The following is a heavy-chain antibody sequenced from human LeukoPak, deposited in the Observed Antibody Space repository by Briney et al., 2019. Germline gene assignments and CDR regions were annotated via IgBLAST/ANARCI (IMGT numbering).Heavy chain of an antibody. CDR3: AKGIRFGGSGSYIPYYHYYMDV. Sequence: GGSLRLSCGAFGFNFRAFTMHWVRQAPGKGLEWVSRLNSDGSSTNYADSVKGRFTISRDNSKNSLYLQMNSLRAEDTALYYCAKGIRFGGSGSYIPYYHYYMDVWGKGTTVTVSS. J-gene: IGHJ6*03. CDR1: GFNFRAFT. D-gene: IGHD3-10*01. CDR2: LNSDGSST. V-gene: IGHV3-43D*04.